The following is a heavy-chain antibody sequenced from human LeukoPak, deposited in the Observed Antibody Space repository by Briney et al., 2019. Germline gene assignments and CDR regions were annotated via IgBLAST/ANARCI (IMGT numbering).Heavy chain of an antibody. CDR2: ISYDGSNK. CDR3: AKSGKAKSIAVVTSPYFDY. J-gene: IGHJ4*02. D-gene: IGHD6-19*01. CDR1: GFTFSSYG. Sequence: QPGGSLRLSCAASGFTFSSYGMHWVRQAPGKGLEWVAVISYDGSNKYYADSVKGRFTISRDNSKNTLYLQMNSLRAEDTAVYYCAKSGKAKSIAVVTSPYFDYWGQGTLVTVSS. V-gene: IGHV3-30*18.